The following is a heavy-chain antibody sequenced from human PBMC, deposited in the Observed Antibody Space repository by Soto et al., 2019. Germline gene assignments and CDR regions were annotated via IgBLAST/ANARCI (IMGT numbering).Heavy chain of an antibody. CDR3: ARDTYYYASSGYYPRRFDP. Sequence: QVQLVQSGAEVKKPGSSVKVSCKASGGTFSSYAISWVRQAPGQGLEWMGGIIPIFGTANYAQKFQGRVTIPADESTGTAYMELSSLRCEDTAVYYCARDTYYYASSGYYPRRFDPWGQGTLVTVSS. J-gene: IGHJ5*02. CDR2: IIPIFGTA. V-gene: IGHV1-69*12. CDR1: GGTFSSYA. D-gene: IGHD3-22*01.